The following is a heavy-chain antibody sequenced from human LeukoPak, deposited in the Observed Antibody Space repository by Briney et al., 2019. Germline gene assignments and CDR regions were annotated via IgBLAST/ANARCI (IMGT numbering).Heavy chain of an antibody. D-gene: IGHD3-10*01. CDR1: GFTFGDYP. CDR2: IRSKAYGGTT. CDR3: TTFTMVRGVSFDY. J-gene: IGHJ4*02. V-gene: IGHV3-49*04. Sequence: PGGSLRLSCTGSGFTFGDYPMNWVRQAPGKGLEWVGVIRSKAYGGTTDYAAPVKGRFTISRDDSKNTLYLQMNSLKTEDTAVYYCTTFTMVRGVSFDYWGQGTLVTVSS.